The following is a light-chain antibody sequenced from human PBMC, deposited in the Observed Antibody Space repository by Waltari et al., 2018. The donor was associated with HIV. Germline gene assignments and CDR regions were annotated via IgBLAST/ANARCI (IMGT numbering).Light chain of an antibody. J-gene: IGLJ3*02. CDR1: SSNIGRNY. Sequence: QSVLTQPPSASGTPGQRVSISCSGSSSNIGRNYVYWYLQLPGTAPKLLMYRNDECPSGVPDRFSGSKSGTSASLAISGLRSEDEADYYCAAWDDSLSAWVFGGGTKLTVL. V-gene: IGLV1-47*01. CDR2: RND. CDR3: AAWDDSLSAWV.